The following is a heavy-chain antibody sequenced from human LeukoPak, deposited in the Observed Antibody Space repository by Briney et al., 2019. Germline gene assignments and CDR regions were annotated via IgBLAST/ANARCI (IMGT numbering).Heavy chain of an antibody. CDR3: VSPAGWGSLDF. D-gene: IGHD7-27*01. V-gene: IGHV3-7*01. CDR1: GFTFSNYW. Sequence: PGGSLRLSCAASGFTFSNYWMTWVRQAPGKGLEWVANIKTDGSEKYYVDSVKGRFTISKDNAKNSLYLQMNSLRVEDTAMYYCVSPAGWGSLDFWGQGSLVTVSS. CDR2: IKTDGSEK. J-gene: IGHJ4*02.